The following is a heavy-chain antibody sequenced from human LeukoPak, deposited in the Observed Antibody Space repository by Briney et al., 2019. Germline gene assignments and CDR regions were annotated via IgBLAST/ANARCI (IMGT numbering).Heavy chain of an antibody. CDR3: ARGCSGGSCYEFQH. CDR1: GFTVSSNY. V-gene: IGHV3-66*01. Sequence: GGSLRLSCAASGFTVSSNYMSWVRQAPGKGLEWVSVIYSGGSTYYADSVKGRFTISRDNSKNTLYLQMNSLRAEDTAVYYCARGCSGGSCYEFQHWGQGTLVTVSS. J-gene: IGHJ1*01. D-gene: IGHD2-15*01. CDR2: IYSGGST.